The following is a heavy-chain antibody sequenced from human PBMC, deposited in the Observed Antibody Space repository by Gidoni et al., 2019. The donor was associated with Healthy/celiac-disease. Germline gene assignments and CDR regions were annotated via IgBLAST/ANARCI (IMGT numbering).Heavy chain of an antibody. CDR2: IIPILGIA. CDR3: ARPNENWFDP. CDR1: GGTFSSYA. Sequence: QVQLLQSGAEVKKPGSSVKVSCKASGGTFSSYATSWVRQAPGQGLEWMGRIIPILGIANYAQKFQGRVTITADKSTSTAYMELSSLRSEDTAVYYCARPNENWFDPWGQGTLVTVSS. D-gene: IGHD1-1*01. V-gene: IGHV1-69*09. J-gene: IGHJ5*02.